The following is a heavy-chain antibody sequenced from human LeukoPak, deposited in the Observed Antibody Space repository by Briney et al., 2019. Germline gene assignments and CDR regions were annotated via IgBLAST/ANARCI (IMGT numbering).Heavy chain of an antibody. CDR1: GFTFSSYA. D-gene: IGHD6-13*01. CDR2: IYSGGST. V-gene: IGHV3-53*01. J-gene: IGHJ6*03. CDR3: ARVGHSSSWHYYYYYYMDV. Sequence: GGSLRLSCAASGFTFSSYAMSWVRQAPGKGLEWVSVIYSGGSTYYADSVKGRFTISRDNSKNTLYLQMNSLRAEDTAVYYCARVGHSSSWHYYYYYYMDVWGKGTTVTVSS.